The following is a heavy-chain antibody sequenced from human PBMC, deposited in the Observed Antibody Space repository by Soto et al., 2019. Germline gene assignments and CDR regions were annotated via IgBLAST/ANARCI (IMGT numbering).Heavy chain of an antibody. Sequence: ASVKVSCKASGYTFTGYYMHWVRQAPGQGLEWMGWINPNSGGTNYAQKFQGRVTMTRDTSISTAYMELSRLRSDDTAVYYCARLLKPDYSNYGYYGMDVWGQGTTVTVSS. J-gene: IGHJ6*02. CDR1: GYTFTGYY. V-gene: IGHV1-2*02. CDR2: INPNSGGT. D-gene: IGHD4-4*01. CDR3: ARLLKPDYSNYGYYGMDV.